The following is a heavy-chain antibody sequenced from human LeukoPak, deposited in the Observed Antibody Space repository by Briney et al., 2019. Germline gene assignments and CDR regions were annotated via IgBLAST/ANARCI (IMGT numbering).Heavy chain of an antibody. CDR1: GFTVSSNY. CDR3: ARGALRFYYFDY. Sequence: GGSLRLSCAASGFTVSSNYMSWVRQAPGKGLEWVSVICSGGSTYYADSVKGRFTISRDNSKNTLYLQMNSLRAEDTAVYYCARGALRFYYFDYWGQGTLVTVSS. J-gene: IGHJ4*02. CDR2: ICSGGST. D-gene: IGHD3-3*01. V-gene: IGHV3-53*01.